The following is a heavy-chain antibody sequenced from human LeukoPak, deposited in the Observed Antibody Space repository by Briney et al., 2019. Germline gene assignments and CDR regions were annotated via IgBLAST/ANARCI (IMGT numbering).Heavy chain of an antibody. CDR2: MSYDGGDK. Sequence: PGGSLRLSCAAYGFTFSGYAMDWVRQAPGKGLGWVAFMSYDGGDKQYLDSVKGRFTLSRDNSNKMLYLQMNSLTPDDTAVYYCARDQPGGGLDYWGQGILVTVSS. CDR1: GFTFSGYA. D-gene: IGHD3-16*01. V-gene: IGHV3-30-3*01. CDR3: ARDQPGGGLDY. J-gene: IGHJ4*02.